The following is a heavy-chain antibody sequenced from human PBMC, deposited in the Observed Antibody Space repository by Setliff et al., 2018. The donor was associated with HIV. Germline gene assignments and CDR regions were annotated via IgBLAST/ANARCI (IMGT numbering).Heavy chain of an antibody. D-gene: IGHD4-17*01. J-gene: IGHJ4*02. CDR2: ISGSGGST. CDR3: ARLSPPDDYGDLGGVDY. CDR1: GFTFSSYA. V-gene: IGHV3-23*01. Sequence: LRLSCAASGFTFSSYAMSWVRQAPGKGLEWVSAISGSGGSTYYADSVKGRFTISRDNSKNTLYLQMNSLRAEDTAVYYCARLSPPDDYGDLGGVDYWGQGTLVTVSS.